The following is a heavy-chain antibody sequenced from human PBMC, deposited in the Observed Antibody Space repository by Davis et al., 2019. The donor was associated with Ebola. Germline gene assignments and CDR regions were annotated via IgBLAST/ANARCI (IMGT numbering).Heavy chain of an antibody. D-gene: IGHD3-16*02. CDR3: AREVMITFGGVIVRENWFDP. CDR2: VRSHGSDD. CDR1: GFTFNIFD. V-gene: IGHV3-30*02. J-gene: IGHJ5*02. Sequence: GESLKISCAASGFTFNIFDMHWVRQAPGRGLEWVAFVRSHGSDDHYADSVKGRFTISRDNSKNTLYLQMNSLRPEDTAVYYCAREVMITFGGVIVRENWFDPWGQGTLVTVSS.